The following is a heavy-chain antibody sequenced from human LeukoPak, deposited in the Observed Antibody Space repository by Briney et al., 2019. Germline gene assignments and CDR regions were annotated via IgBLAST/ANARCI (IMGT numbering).Heavy chain of an antibody. CDR1: GGSISSGGYY. Sequence: PAETLSLTCTVSGGSISSGGYYWIWIRHHPGKGREWIGYIYYSGSTYDNPSLKSRVTISINTSKNQFSLKLSSVTAADAAAYYCARVLGVIAKYGFDYWGQGTLVTISS. V-gene: IGHV4-31*03. J-gene: IGHJ4*02. D-gene: IGHD2-21*01. CDR3: ARVLGVIAKYGFDY. CDR2: IYYSGST.